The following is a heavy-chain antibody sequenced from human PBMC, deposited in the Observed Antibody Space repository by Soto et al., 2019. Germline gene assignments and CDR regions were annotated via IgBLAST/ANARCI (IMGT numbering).Heavy chain of an antibody. CDR2: IYHSGST. D-gene: IGHD3-9*01. V-gene: IGHV4-4*02. CDR1: GGSISSSNW. Sequence: QVQLQESGPGLVKPSGTLSLTCAVSGGSISSSNWWSWVRQPPGKGLEWIGEIYHSGSTNYNPSLTSRVTISVDKSKNPFSLKLSYLTAADTAVYYCARAADILTLHGMDVWGQGTTVTVSS. CDR3: ARAADILTLHGMDV. J-gene: IGHJ6*02.